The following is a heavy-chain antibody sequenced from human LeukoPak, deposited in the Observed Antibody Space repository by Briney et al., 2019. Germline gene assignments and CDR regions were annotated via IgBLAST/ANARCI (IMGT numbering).Heavy chain of an antibody. CDR2: IYTSGST. D-gene: IGHD3-22*01. J-gene: IGHJ3*02. CDR3: ARAYYYDSSGLEAFDI. CDR1: GGSISSYY. Sequence: SETLSLTCTVSGGSISSYYWSWIRQPAGKGLEWIGRIYTSGSTNYNPSLKSRVTMSVDTSKNQFSLKLSSVTAADTAVYYCARAYYYDSSGLEAFDIWGQGTMVTVSS. V-gene: IGHV4-4*07.